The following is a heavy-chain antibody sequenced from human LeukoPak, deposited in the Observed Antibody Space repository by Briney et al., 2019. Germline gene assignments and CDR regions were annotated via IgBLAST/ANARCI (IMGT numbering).Heavy chain of an antibody. V-gene: IGHV4-39*07. CDR1: GGSISSSSYH. CDR2: IYYSGST. J-gene: IGHJ4*02. Sequence: SETLSLTCTVSGGSISSSSYHWGWIRQPPGKGLEWIGSIYYSGSTYYNPSLKSRVTISVDTSKNQFSLKLSSVTAADTAVYYCMRTYCSNISCFYFDYWGQGTLVTVSS. D-gene: IGHD2-2*01. CDR3: MRTYCSNISCFYFDY.